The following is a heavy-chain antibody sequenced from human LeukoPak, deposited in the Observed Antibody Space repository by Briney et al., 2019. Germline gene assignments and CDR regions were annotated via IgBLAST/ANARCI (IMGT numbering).Heavy chain of an antibody. CDR1: GFTFSSYS. CDR3: VRDLQFYFGY. J-gene: IGHJ4*02. Sequence: GGSLRLSCAASGFTFSSYSMNWVRQAPGKGLEWVSYIGGSGSAIYYADSVKGRFTISRDNAKNSLYLQMNSLRDEDTAVYYCVRDLQFYFGYWGQGTLVTVSS. CDR2: IGGSGSAI. V-gene: IGHV3-48*02.